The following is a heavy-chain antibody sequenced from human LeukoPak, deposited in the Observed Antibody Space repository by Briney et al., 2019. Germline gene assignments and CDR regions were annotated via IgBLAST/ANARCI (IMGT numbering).Heavy chain of an antibody. D-gene: IGHD3-16*02. CDR1: GGSISSYY. Sequence: SETLSLTCTVSGGSISSYYWSWIRQPAGRGLEWIGRIYTSGSTNYNPSLKSRVTMSVETSKNQFSLKLSSVTAADTAVYYCALLYDYVWGSYLDYWGQGTLVTVSS. J-gene: IGHJ4*02. V-gene: IGHV4-4*07. CDR2: IYTSGST. CDR3: ALLYDYVWGSYLDY.